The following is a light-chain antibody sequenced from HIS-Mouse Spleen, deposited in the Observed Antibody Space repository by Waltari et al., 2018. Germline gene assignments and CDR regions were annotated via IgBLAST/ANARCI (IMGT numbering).Light chain of an antibody. CDR1: ALPKQY. CDR2: QDS. CDR3: QAWDSSSQ. V-gene: IGLV3-1*01. Sequence: SYELTQPPSVSVSPGQTARITCSGDALPKQYAYWYQQKPGQSPVLVIYQDSKRPSGIPERFSGSNSGNTATLTISGTQAMDEADYYCQAWDSSSQFGGGTKLTVL. J-gene: IGLJ3*02.